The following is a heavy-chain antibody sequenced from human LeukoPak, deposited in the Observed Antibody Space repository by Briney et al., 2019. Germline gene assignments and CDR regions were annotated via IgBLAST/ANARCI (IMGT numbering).Heavy chain of an antibody. D-gene: IGHD3-10*01. Sequence: PSETLSLTCTVSGGSISSYYWSWIRQPPGKGLEWIGYIYYSGRTNYNPSLKSRGTISVDTSKNQCSLKLSSVTAADTAVYYCARHGWFGEENYYYYGMDVWGQGTTVTVSS. CDR3: ARHGWFGEENYYYYGMDV. J-gene: IGHJ6*02. CDR1: GGSISSYY. V-gene: IGHV4-59*08. CDR2: IYYSGRT.